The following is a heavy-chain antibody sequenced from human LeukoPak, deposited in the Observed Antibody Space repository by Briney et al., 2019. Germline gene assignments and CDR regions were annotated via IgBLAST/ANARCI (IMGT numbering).Heavy chain of an antibody. CDR2: MYYSGNV. Sequence: SETLSLTCAVYGGSFSSYYWSWIRQPPGKGPEWIGYMYYSGNVDYNPSLKSRVTISMDTSTNQFSLNLSSLTAADTAVYYCARHPSDRIVGATVFDYWGQGTLVTVSS. V-gene: IGHV4-59*01. CDR1: GGSFSSYY. CDR3: ARHPSDRIVGATVFDY. J-gene: IGHJ4*02. D-gene: IGHD1-26*01.